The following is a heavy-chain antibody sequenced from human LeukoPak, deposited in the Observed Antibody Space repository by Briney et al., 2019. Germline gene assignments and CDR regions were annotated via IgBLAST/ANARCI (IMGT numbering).Heavy chain of an antibody. D-gene: IGHD3-16*01. CDR2: INHSGST. CDR3: ARVYGTQYNWFDP. Sequence: SETLSLTCAVYGGSFSGYYWSWIRQPPGKGLEWIGEINHSGSTNYNPSLKSRVTISVDTSKNQYSLKLSSVTAADTAVYYCARVYGTQYNWFDPWGQGTLVTVSS. J-gene: IGHJ5*02. V-gene: IGHV4-34*01. CDR1: GGSFSGYY.